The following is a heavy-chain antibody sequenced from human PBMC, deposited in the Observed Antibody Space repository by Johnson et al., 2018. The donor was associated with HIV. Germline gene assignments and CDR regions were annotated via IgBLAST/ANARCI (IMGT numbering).Heavy chain of an antibody. J-gene: IGHJ3*02. V-gene: IGHV3-30*03. CDR2: MSFDGNLK. CDR3: ARGGLGDYVVAFDI. CDR1: GLSFSNFG. Sequence: QVQLVESGGGVVQPGKSLTLSCVGSGLSFSNFGIHWVRQAPGKGPEWVAVMSFDGNLKKYADSVKGRFTISRDNSKNTLYLQMNSLRPEDTAVYYCARGGLGDYVVAFDIWGQGTMVTVSS. D-gene: IGHD4-17*01.